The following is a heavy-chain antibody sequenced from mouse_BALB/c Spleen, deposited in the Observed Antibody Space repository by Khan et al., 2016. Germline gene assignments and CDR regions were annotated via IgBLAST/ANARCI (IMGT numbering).Heavy chain of an antibody. J-gene: IGHJ3*01. V-gene: IGHV3-2*02. D-gene: IGHD1-2*01. CDR3: ARSTTATRLFAY. Sequence: EVQLQESGPGLVKPSQSLSLTCTVTGYSITSDYAWNWIRQFPGNKLEWMGYISYSGSTSYNPSLKSRIPITRDTSKNQFFLQLNSVTTEDTATXYCARSTTATRLFAYWGQGTLVTVSA. CDR1: GYSITSDYA. CDR2: ISYSGST.